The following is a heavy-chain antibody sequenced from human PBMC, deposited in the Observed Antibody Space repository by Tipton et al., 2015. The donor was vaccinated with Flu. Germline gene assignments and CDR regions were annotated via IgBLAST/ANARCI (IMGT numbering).Heavy chain of an antibody. CDR1: GFTFSSLW. CDR2: VNSDGSST. Sequence: AASGFTFSSLWMHWVRQAPGKGLVWVSRVNSDGSSTTYADSVQGRFTISRDNAMNTVYLQMNSLRAEDTAVYYCATGVGYYYDRWGQGTLVTVSS. J-gene: IGHJ4*02. CDR3: ATGVGYYYDR. V-gene: IGHV3-74*01. D-gene: IGHD3-22*01.